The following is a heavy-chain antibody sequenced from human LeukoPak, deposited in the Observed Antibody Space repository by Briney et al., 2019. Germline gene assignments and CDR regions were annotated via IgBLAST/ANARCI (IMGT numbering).Heavy chain of an antibody. V-gene: IGHV1-69*13. J-gene: IGHJ3*02. D-gene: IGHD6-19*01. CDR1: GGTFSSYA. CDR3: ARDTYLMPGIAVAGTGAAFDI. Sequence: SVKVSCKASGGTFSSYAISWVRQAPGQGLEWMGGIIPIFGTANYAQKFQGGVTITADESTSTAYMELSSLRSEDTAVYYCARDTYLMPGIAVAGTGAAFDIWGQGTMVTVSS. CDR2: IIPIFGTA.